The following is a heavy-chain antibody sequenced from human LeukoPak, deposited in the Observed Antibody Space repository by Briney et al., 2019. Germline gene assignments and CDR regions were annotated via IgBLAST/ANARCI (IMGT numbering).Heavy chain of an antibody. D-gene: IGHD2-21*01. CDR3: ARHSTVKDYYYYIDV. V-gene: IGHV4-38-2*01. CDR2: IYHSGST. J-gene: IGHJ6*03. Sequence: SETLSLTCAVSGYSFSSGYYWGWIRQPPGKGLEWIGSIYHSGSTYYNPSLKSRVTISVDTSKNQFSLKLSSVTAADTSVYYCARHSTVKDYYYYIDVCGKGTTVTVSS. CDR1: GYSFSSGYY.